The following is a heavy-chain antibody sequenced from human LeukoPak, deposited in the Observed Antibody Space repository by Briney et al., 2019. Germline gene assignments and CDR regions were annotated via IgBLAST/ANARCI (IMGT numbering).Heavy chain of an antibody. Sequence: GGSLRLSCAASGFTFSSYGMHWVRQAPGKGLECVAVIWYDGSNKYYADSVKGRFTISRDNSKNTLYLQMNSLRAEDTAVYYCARDRSSSTSCYGFDYWGQGTLVTVSS. V-gene: IGHV3-33*01. CDR1: GFTFSSYG. D-gene: IGHD2-2*01. J-gene: IGHJ4*02. CDR3: ARDRSSSTSCYGFDY. CDR2: IWYDGSNK.